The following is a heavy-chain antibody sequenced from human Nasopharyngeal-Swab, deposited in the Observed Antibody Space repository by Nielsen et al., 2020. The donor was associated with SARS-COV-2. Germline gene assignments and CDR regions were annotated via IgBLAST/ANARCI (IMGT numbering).Heavy chain of an antibody. V-gene: IGHV4-31*02. Sequence: CQAPGKGLEWIGYIYYSVSTYYNPSLKSRVTISVDTSKNQFSLKLSSVTAADTAVYYCARENTYFDYWGQGTLVTLSS. CDR3: ARENTYFDY. J-gene: IGHJ4*02. CDR2: IYYSVST.